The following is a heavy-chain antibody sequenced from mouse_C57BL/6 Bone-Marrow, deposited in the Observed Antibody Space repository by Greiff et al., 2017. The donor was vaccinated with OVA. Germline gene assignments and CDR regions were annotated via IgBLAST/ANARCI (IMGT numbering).Heavy chain of an antibody. V-gene: IGHV5-17*01. CDR2: ISSGSSTI. Sequence: EVKVEESGGGLVKPGGSLKLSCAASGFTFSDYGMHWVRQAPEKGLEWVAYISSGSSTIYYADTVKGRFTISRDNAKNTLFLQMTSLRSEDTAMYDCASNYYGSSYNYAMDYWGQGTSVTVSS. CDR1: GFTFSDYG. J-gene: IGHJ4*01. CDR3: ASNYYGSSYNYAMDY. D-gene: IGHD1-1*01.